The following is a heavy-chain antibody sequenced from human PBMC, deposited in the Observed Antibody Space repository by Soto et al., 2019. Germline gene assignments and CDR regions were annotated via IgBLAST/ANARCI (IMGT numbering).Heavy chain of an antibody. Sequence: ASVKVSCKASGYTFTRSGISWVRQAPGQGLEWIGWISTYNGDTNYAQKFQERVTITRDTSTSTAYMELSSLRSEDTAVYYCAAAYGSGSYYNVDFDYWGQGTLVTVSS. V-gene: IGHV1-18*01. D-gene: IGHD3-10*01. J-gene: IGHJ4*02. CDR2: ISTYNGDT. CDR3: AAAYGSGSYYNVDFDY. CDR1: GYTFTRSG.